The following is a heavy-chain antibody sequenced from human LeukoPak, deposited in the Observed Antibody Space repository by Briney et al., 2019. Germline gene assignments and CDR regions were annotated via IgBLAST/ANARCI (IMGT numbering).Heavy chain of an antibody. J-gene: IGHJ4*02. D-gene: IGHD2-21*01. Sequence: TGGSLRLSCAASGFTFSSYGMHWVRQAPGKGLEWVAVIWYDGSNKYYADSVKGRFTISRDNSKNTLYLQMNSLRAEDTAVYYCARDLGNQDDWRFYFDYWGQGTLVTVSS. CDR1: GFTFSSYG. CDR3: ARDLGNQDDWRFYFDY. CDR2: IWYDGSNK. V-gene: IGHV3-33*01.